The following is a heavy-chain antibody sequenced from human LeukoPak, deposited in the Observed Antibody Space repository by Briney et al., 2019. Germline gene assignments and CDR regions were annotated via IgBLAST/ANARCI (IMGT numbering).Heavy chain of an antibody. CDR2: IKEDGSQK. CDR1: GFSFSSFW. V-gene: IGHV3-7*01. J-gene: IGHJ4*02. Sequence: PGGSLRLSCAASGFSFSSFWMHWVRQAPGKGLEWVADIKEDGSQKDYVGSVRGRFTISRDNARNSLYLHMNSLRVDDTAVYYCATGGPMGASWGQGTLVIVSA. D-gene: IGHD1-26*01. CDR3: ATGGPMGAS.